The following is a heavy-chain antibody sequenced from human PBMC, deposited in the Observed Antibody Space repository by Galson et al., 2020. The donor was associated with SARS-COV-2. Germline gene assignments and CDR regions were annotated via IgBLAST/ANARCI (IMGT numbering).Heavy chain of an antibody. J-gene: IGHJ2*01. D-gene: IGHD3-16*01. CDR3: ARRGWYFDL. CDR2: MYYSGSA. CDR1: GGSISSYY. V-gene: IGHV4-59*08. Sequence: SETLSLTCTVSGGSISSYYWSWIRQPPGKGLEWIGYMYYSGSANYNPFLKSRVTISLDTSTNQFSLQLSSVTAADTAVYYCARRGWYFDLWGRGTLVTVSS.